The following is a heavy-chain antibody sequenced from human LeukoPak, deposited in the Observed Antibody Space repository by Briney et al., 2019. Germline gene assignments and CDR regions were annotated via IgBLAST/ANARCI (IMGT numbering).Heavy chain of an antibody. CDR1: GFTFSSYT. D-gene: IGHD3-10*01. CDR2: IGTSSTTI. V-gene: IGHV3-48*01. Sequence: PGGSLRLSCAASGFTFSSYTMNWVRQPPGKGLEWVSNIGTSSTTIYYADSVKGRFTISRDNAKNSLYLQMNSLRADDTAVYYCARLASGSYYNWGQGTLVTVSS. CDR3: ARLASGSYYN. J-gene: IGHJ4*02.